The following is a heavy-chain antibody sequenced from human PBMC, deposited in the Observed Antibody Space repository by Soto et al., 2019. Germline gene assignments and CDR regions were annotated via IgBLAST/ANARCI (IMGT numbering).Heavy chain of an antibody. CDR3: AREYTYGSNFFDC. J-gene: IGHJ4*02. CDR2: VSHSGST. V-gene: IGHV4-31*03. Sequence: QVRLQESGPGLVKPSQTLSLTCTVSGGSISSAAYYWRWIRQHPGKGLEWIGYVSHSGSTYYNPSLKSRVIISVDTSKNQCSLSLTSVTAADTAVYYCAREYTYGSNFFDCWGQGALVTVSS. CDR1: GGSISSAAYY. D-gene: IGHD5-18*01.